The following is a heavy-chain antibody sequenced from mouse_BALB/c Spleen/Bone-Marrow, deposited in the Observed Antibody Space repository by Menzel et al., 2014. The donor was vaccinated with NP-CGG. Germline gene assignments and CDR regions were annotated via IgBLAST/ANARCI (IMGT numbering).Heavy chain of an antibody. J-gene: IGHJ4*01. Sequence: QVQLKQSGAEFVMPGASVKMSCKASGYTFTDKWMHWVKQRPGQGLEWIGAIDTSDSYINYSQKFKGKASLTVDASSSTAYMHLSSLTSDDSAVYYCARGGHDFSLDYWGQGTSVIVSS. CDR3: ARGGHDFSLDY. CDR2: IDTSDSYI. D-gene: IGHD2-4*01. CDR1: GYTFTDKW. V-gene: IGHV1-69*01.